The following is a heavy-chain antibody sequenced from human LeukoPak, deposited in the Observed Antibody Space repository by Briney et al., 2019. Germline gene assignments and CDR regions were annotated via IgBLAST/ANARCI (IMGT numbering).Heavy chain of an antibody. Sequence: GRSLRPSCAASGFTFSSYGMHWVRQAPGKGLEWVAVISYDGSNKYYADSVKGRFTISRDNSKNTLYLQMNSLRAEDTAVYYCAELGITMIGGVWGKGTTVTISS. CDR2: ISYDGSNK. J-gene: IGHJ6*04. V-gene: IGHV3-30*18. CDR1: GFTFSSYG. D-gene: IGHD3-10*02. CDR3: AELGITMIGGV.